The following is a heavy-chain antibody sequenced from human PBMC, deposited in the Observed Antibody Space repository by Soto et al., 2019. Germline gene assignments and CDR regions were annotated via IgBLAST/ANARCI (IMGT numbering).Heavy chain of an antibody. Sequence: ASVKVSCKASGYTFTSYDINWVRQATGQGLEWMGWMNPNSGNTGYAQKFQGRVTMTRNTSISTAYMEPSSLRSEDTAVYYCARGPNRTWNYYYYYGMDVWGQGTRSPSP. J-gene: IGHJ6*02. V-gene: IGHV1-8*01. CDR1: GYTFTSYD. D-gene: IGHD1-1*01. CDR2: MNPNSGNT. CDR3: ARGPNRTWNYYYYYGMDV.